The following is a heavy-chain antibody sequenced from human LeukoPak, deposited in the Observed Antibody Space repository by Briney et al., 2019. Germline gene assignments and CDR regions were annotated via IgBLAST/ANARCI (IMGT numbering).Heavy chain of an antibody. CDR3: ARVLPYGQSHGMDV. CDR2: ISHDGNSK. J-gene: IGHJ6*02. D-gene: IGHD2-8*01. V-gene: IGHV3-30*03. CDR1: GFTLSTYG. Sequence: GGSLRLSCAASGFTLSTYGMHWVRQAPGKGLEWVAMISHDGNSKQYADFAKGRFTISRDNSKNTLYLQMNSLTTEDTAVYHCARVLPYGQSHGMDVWGQGTTVTVSS.